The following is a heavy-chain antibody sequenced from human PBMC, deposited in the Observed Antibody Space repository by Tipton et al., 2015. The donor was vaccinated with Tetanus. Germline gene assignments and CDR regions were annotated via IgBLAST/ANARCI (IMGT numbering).Heavy chain of an antibody. Sequence: SLRLSCAASGFTFSSYSMNWVRQAPGKGLEWVSSISSSSSYIYYADSVKGRFTISRDNAKNSLYLQMNSLRAEDTAVYYCARDPGEGYYYGMDVWGQGTTVTVSS. V-gene: IGHV3-21*01. CDR3: ARDPGEGYYYGMDV. D-gene: IGHD2-21*01. CDR2: ISSSSSYI. CDR1: GFTFSSYS. J-gene: IGHJ6*02.